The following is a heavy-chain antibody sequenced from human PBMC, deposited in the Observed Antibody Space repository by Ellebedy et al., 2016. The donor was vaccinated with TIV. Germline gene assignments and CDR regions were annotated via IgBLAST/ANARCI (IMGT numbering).Heavy chain of an antibody. V-gene: IGHV1-2*02. Sequence: ASVKVSCKASGYTFTDYYLHWVQQAPGQGLEWIGWINPINGGTNYAQKFQGRVTVTRDTSISTAYMELSRFRSDDTAVYYCARGRTLGASTGIPADFWGQGTLVTVSS. D-gene: IGHD1-26*01. CDR3: ARGRTLGASTGIPADF. CDR1: GYTFTDYY. J-gene: IGHJ4*02. CDR2: INPINGGT.